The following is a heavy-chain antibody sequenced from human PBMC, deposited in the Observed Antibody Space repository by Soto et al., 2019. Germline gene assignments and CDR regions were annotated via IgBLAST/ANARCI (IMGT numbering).Heavy chain of an antibody. CDR1: GGSMSSYY. CDR2: ISYSGRT. J-gene: IGHJ4*02. CDR3: SRADPDASVGY. D-gene: IGHD2-15*01. V-gene: IGHV4-59*01. Sequence: SETLSLTCTVAGGSMSSYYWTWLRQSPGRGLEWIGYISYSGRTYYHTSLKSRVTISADTSKNQFSLRMNSMIAADTAVDYCSRADPDASVGYWGQGTLVTVSS.